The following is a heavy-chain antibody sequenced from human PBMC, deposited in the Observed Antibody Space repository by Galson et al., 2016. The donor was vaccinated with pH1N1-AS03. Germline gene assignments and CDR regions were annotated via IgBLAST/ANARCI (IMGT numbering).Heavy chain of an antibody. CDR1: GGTFSSDG. V-gene: IGHV1-69*06. J-gene: IGHJ3*01. CDR2: NIPMIGTA. CDR3: AREVSYGSGRRDVFDF. Sequence: SVKASCKASGGTFSSDGISWVRQAPGQGPEWMGGNIPMIGTANYAQKFQGRVTITADKSTSPAYMEMSSLTSEDTAVYYCAREVSYGSGRRDVFDFWGQGTMVTVSS. D-gene: IGHD3-10*01.